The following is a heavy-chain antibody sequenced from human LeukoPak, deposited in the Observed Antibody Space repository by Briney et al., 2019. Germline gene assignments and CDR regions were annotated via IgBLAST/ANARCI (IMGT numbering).Heavy chain of an antibody. Sequence: GRSLRLSCAASGFNFSSYGMHWVRQAPGKGLEWVSYISSSSSTIYYADSVKGRFTISRDNAKNSLYLQMNSLRDEDTAVYYCASLHYYDSSGYVDYWGQGTLVTVSS. CDR2: ISSSSSTI. D-gene: IGHD3-22*01. V-gene: IGHV3-48*02. CDR1: GFNFSSYG. J-gene: IGHJ4*02. CDR3: ASLHYYDSSGYVDY.